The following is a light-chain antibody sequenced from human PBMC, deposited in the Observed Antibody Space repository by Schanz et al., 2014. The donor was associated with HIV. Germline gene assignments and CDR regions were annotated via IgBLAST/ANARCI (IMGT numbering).Light chain of an antibody. J-gene: IGKJ4*01. Sequence: EIVLTQSPGTLSLSPGERATLSCRASQSVSSFLAWYQQKPGQAPRLLIYDASNRATGIPARFSGSGSGTDFTLTISRLEPKDSAVYYCQQYGRSPLTFGGGTKVEIK. V-gene: IGKV3-20*01. CDR3: QQYGRSPLT. CDR1: QSVSSF. CDR2: DAS.